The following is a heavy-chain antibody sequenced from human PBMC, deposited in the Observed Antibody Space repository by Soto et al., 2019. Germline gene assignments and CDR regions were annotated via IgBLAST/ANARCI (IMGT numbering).Heavy chain of an antibody. Sequence: GGSLRLSCAASGFTFSSYAMGWFRQAPGQGLEWVSSISGSGGDTYYADSVKGRFTISRDNSKNTLYLQMNSLRAEDTAVYFCAKGEPWIQLWFFFDYWGQGTPVTVSS. CDR1: GFTFSSYA. V-gene: IGHV3-23*01. J-gene: IGHJ4*02. D-gene: IGHD5-18*01. CDR3: AKGEPWIQLWFFFDY. CDR2: ISGSGGDT.